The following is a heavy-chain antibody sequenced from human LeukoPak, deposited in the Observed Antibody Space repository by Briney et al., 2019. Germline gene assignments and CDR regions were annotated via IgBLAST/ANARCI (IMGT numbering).Heavy chain of an antibody. J-gene: IGHJ4*02. CDR3: TTVPSLLFWSAQYHFDY. V-gene: IGHV3-15*01. Sequence: GGPLRLSCAASGFTFSNAWMSWVRQAPGKGLEWVGRIKSRKDGGTTDYAAPVKGRFTISRDDSKNTLYLQMNSLKTEDTAVYYCTTVPSLLFWSAQYHFDYWGQGTLVIVTS. CDR2: IKSRKDGGTT. D-gene: IGHD3-3*01. CDR1: GFTFSNAW.